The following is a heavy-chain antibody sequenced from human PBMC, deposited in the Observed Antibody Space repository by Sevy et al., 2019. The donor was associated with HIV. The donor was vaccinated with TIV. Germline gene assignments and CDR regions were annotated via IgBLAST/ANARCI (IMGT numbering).Heavy chain of an antibody. CDR3: ARGGKYPGY. D-gene: IGHD1-26*01. V-gene: IGHV3-7*01. CDR1: GFIFSTYW. CDR2: IKEDGSEK. Sequence: GGSLRLSCAASGFIFSTYWMSWVRQAPGKGLEWVANIKEDGSEKCYVVSVKGRFTISRDNAKNSLYLQMSSLRAEDTAVYYCARGGKYPGYWGQGTLATVSS. J-gene: IGHJ4*02.